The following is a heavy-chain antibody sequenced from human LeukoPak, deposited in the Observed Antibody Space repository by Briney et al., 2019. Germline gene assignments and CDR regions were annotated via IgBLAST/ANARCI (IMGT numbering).Heavy chain of an antibody. V-gene: IGHV3-33*06. J-gene: IGHJ4*02. D-gene: IGHD3-9*01. CDR2: IWYDGSNK. CDR3: AKDLGLLRYFDWLLDY. Sequence: GGSLRLSCAASGFTFSSYGMHWVRQAPGKGLEWVAVIWYDGSNKYYADSVNGRFTISRDNSKNTLYLQMNSLRAEDTAVYYCAKDLGLLRYFDWLLDYWGQGTLVTASS. CDR1: GFTFSSYG.